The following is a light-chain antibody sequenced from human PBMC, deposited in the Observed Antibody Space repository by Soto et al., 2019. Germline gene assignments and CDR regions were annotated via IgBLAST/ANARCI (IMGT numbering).Light chain of an antibody. CDR3: QHYNAYSWT. CDR2: GTS. Sequence: DIHMTQSPSTLSASVGDRVTITCRASPSISIWLALYQQKPGRAPNLLIYGTSRLESGVPSRFSGSGSGTEFTLTISGLQPAEFSTYYWQHYNAYSWTFGQGTKVEIK. J-gene: IGKJ1*01. V-gene: IGKV1-5*03. CDR1: PSISIW.